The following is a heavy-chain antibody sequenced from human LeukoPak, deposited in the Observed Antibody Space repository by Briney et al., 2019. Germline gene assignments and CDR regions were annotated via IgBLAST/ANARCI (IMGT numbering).Heavy chain of an antibody. CDR2: IRAYSGTT. J-gene: IGHJ5*02. Sequence: ASVKVSCKASGYTFTSYGFSWVRQAPGQGLEWMGWIRAYSGTTNYAQKLQGRVTMTTDTSTSTAYMELRSLRSDETAVYYCASLSGNGYCSSTSCYPMYNWFDPWGQGTLVTVSS. V-gene: IGHV1-18*01. CDR3: ASLSGNGYCSSTSCYPMYNWFDP. D-gene: IGHD2-2*01. CDR1: GYTFTSYG.